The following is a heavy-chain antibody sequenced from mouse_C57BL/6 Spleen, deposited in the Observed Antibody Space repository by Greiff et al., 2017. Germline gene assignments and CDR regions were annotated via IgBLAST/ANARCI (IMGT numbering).Heavy chain of an antibody. CDR2: ISYDGSN. D-gene: IGHD2-4*01. CDR3: AKVLYYDYDGDYAMDY. J-gene: IGHJ4*01. CDR1: GYSITSGYY. Sequence: EVQLVESGPGLVKPSQSLSLTCSVTGYSITSGYYWYWIRQFPGNKLEWMGYISYDGSNNYNPSLKNRISIARDTSKNQFFLKLNSVTTEDTATYYCAKVLYYDYDGDYAMDYWGQGTSVTVSS. V-gene: IGHV3-6*01.